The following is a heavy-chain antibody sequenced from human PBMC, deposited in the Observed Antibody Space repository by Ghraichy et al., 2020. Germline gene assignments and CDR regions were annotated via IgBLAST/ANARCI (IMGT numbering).Heavy chain of an antibody. V-gene: IGHV6-1*01. J-gene: IGHJ4*02. CDR3: ARVPMRSGGWSFDY. CDR1: GDSVSSNRAA. Sequence: SQTLSLTCAISGDSVSSNRAAWNWIRQSPSRGLEWLGRTYYRSKWYNDYAVSVKSRITINPDTSKNQFSLQLNSVTPEDTAVYYCARVPMRSGGWSFDYWGQGTLVTVSS. D-gene: IGHD6-19*01. CDR2: TYYRSKWYN.